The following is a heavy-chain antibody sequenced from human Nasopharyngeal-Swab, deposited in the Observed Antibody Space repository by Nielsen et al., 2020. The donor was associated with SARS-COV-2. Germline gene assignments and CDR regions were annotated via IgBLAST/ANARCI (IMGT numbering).Heavy chain of an antibody. CDR1: GFTFSSYG. Sequence: LSLTCAASGFTFSSYGMHWVRQAPGKGLEWVAVISYDGSNKYYADSVKGRFTISRDNSKNTLYLQMNSLRAEDTAVYYCARVRFVGELIDAFDIWGQGTMVTVSS. J-gene: IGHJ3*02. CDR2: ISYDGSNK. V-gene: IGHV3-30*03. CDR3: ARVRFVGELIDAFDI. D-gene: IGHD1-26*01.